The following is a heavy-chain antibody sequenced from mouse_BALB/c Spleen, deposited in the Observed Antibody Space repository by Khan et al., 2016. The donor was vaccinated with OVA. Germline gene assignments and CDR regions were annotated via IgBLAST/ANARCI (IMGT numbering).Heavy chain of an antibody. CDR1: GYSFTGYF. V-gene: IGHV1-20*02. CDR2: INPHIGET. Sequence: VQLKQSGPELVKPGASVKISCKASGYSFTGYFMNWVMQSHGKRLEWIGRINPHIGETFYNQKFKDKATLTVDESSSTAYMELRSLASEDSAVYYCARKNGSDFDYWGQGTTLTVSS. J-gene: IGHJ2*01. CDR3: ARKNGSDFDY. D-gene: IGHD1-1*01.